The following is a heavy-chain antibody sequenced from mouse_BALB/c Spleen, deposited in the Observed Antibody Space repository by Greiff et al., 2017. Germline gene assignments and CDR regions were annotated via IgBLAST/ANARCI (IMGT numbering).Heavy chain of an antibody. Sequence: VQLQQSGAGLVRPADSVNLSCSASGFNITDYYMRWVKQRPEQGLEWIGWVDPENGNTKYDPKFQGKASITADTSSNTAYLQLSSLTSEDTAVYDCARWDYYGSDYSAWFAYWGQGTPLTVSA. D-gene: IGHD1-1*01. CDR2: VDPENGNT. CDR1: GFNITDYY. CDR3: ARWDYYGSDYSAWFAY. J-gene: IGHJ3*01. V-gene: IGHV14-1*02.